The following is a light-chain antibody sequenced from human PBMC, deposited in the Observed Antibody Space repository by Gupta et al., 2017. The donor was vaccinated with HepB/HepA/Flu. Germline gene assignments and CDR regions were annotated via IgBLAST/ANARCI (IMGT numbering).Light chain of an antibody. CDR3: AAWDDSLNGGV. CDR1: SSNIVSNT. V-gene: IGLV1-44*01. Sequence: QSVLTQPPSASGTPGQRVTISCSGSSSNIVSNTVNWYQQLPGTAPKLLIYSNNQRPSGVPDRFSGSKSGTSASLAISGLQSEDEAEYYGAAWDDSLNGGVFGGGTKLTV. CDR2: SNN. J-gene: IGLJ2*01.